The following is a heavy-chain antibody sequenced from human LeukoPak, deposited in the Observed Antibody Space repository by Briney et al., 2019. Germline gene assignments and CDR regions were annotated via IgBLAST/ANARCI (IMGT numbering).Heavy chain of an antibody. CDR3: ARDITMVRGLIGYYYGMDV. J-gene: IGHJ6*02. CDR1: GFTFSTYS. CDR2: ISRSSGTI. V-gene: IGHV3-48*02. Sequence: PGGSLRLSCAASGFTFSTYSMNWVRQAPGKGLEWVAYISRSSGTIYYADSVKGRFTSSRDNAKNSLFLQMNSLRDEDTAVYYCARDITMVRGLIGYYYGMDVWGQGTTVTVSS. D-gene: IGHD3-10*01.